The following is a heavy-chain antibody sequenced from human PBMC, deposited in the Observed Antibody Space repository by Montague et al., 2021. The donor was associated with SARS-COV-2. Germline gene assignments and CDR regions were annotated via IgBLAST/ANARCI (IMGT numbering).Heavy chain of an antibody. CDR1: GFSLNTDGVG. V-gene: IGHV2-5*02. D-gene: IGHD3-3*01. CDR2: IYWDGDQ. CDR3: ARRYDLYRAEAFDV. J-gene: IGHJ3*01. Sequence: PALVKPTQTLTLTCVFSGFSLNTDGVGVAWIRRPPGKALEWLALIYWDGDQRYSPSLKTRLTITKDTSKNRVVLTMTNLDPVDTATYYCARRYDLYRAEAFDVWGQGTMPTVSS.